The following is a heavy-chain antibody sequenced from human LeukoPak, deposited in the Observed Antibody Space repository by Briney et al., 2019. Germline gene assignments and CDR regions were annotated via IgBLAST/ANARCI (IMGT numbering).Heavy chain of an antibody. V-gene: IGHV3-11*01. CDR1: GFSFSDYY. Sequence: GGPLRLSCVACGFSFSDYYMSWIRQAPGRGLEWISYISGSGSDLYYADSVKGRFTISRDNANNSLYLQMNSLRAEDTAVYYCARSIGYYYTMDVWGQGTTVTVSS. CDR3: ARSIGYYYTMDV. D-gene: IGHD3-22*01. CDR2: ISGSGSDL. J-gene: IGHJ6*02.